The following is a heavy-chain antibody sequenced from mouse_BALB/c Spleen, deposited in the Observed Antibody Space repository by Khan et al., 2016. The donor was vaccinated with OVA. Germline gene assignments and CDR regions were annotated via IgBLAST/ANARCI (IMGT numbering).Heavy chain of an antibody. Sequence: VQLQESGAELMKPGASVKISCKASGYTFSTYWIEWVKQRPGHGLEWIGEILPRSGSTNYNENFKGKATFTADTSSNTASMQLSSLTSEDSAVYYCASTARAYYYAMDYWGQGTGHRLL. V-gene: IGHV1-9*01. J-gene: IGHJ4*01. CDR2: ILPRSGST. CDR3: ASTARAYYYAMDY. CDR1: GYTFSTYW. D-gene: IGHD3-1*01.